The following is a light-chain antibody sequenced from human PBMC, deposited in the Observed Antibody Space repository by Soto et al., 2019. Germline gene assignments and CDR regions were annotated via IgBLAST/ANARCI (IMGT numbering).Light chain of an antibody. J-gene: IGLJ2*01. CDR2: SVT. Sequence: QSALTQPASVSGSPGQSITISCTGTSSDVGSYNYVSWYQQHPGKAPKLMIYSVTNRPSGISNRFSGSKSGNTASLTISGLQAEDEADYYCSSYTSSTTLVIFGGGTKLTVL. CDR1: SSDVGSYNY. CDR3: SSYTSSTTLVI. V-gene: IGLV2-14*01.